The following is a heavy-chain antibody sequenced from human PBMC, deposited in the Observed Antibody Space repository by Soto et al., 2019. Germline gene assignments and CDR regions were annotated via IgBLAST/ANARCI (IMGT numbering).Heavy chain of an antibody. CDR3: ETSLQLRKGWAFDH. D-gene: IGHD3-3*01. CDR1: GYTFTSRC. V-gene: IGHV1-18*01. CDR2: ISAYNGNT. Sequence: KASGYTFTSRCMWWVQHAKGQGLEWMGWISAYNGNTNYAQKFQGRVTMTRDTSTSTVYMDLSSLRSEDTAVYYCETSLQLRKGWAFDHWGQGTLVSVSS. J-gene: IGHJ4*02.